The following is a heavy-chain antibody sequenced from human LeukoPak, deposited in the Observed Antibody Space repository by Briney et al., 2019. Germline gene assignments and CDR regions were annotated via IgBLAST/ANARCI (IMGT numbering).Heavy chain of an antibody. D-gene: IGHD6-19*01. V-gene: IGHV1-3*01. CDR3: AGALSRSSGWYKVYYFDY. CDR2: INAGNGNT. CDR1: GYTFTSYA. J-gene: IGHJ4*02. Sequence: ASVKVSCKASGYTFTSYAMHWVRQAPGQRLEWMGRINAGNGNTKYSQKFQGRVTITRDTSASTAYMELSSLRSEDTAVYYCAGALSRSSGWYKVYYFDYWGQGTLVTVSS.